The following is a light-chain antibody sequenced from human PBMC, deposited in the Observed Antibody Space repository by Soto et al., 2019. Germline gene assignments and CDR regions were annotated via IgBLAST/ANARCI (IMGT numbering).Light chain of an antibody. CDR3: QHYNSYSQA. J-gene: IGKJ1*01. V-gene: IGKV1-5*01. CDR2: DAA. CDR1: QSISSW. Sequence: DIQMTQSPSTLSASVGDRVTITCRASQSISSWLAGYQQKPGKAPKLLISDAANLESGVPSRFSGSGSGTEFTLTISSLQPDDFATYYCQHYNSYSQAFGQGTTVEIK.